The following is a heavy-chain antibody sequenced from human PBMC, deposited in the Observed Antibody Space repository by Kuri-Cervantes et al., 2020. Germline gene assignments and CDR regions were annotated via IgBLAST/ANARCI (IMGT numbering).Heavy chain of an antibody. CDR2: INPSGGST. CDR3: ARDRTTEGGVTEDQYYYYYYGMDV. J-gene: IGHJ6*02. CDR1: GYTFTSYY. V-gene: IGHV1-46*01. D-gene: IGHD4-11*01. Sequence: ASVKVSCKASGYTFTSYYMHWVRQAPGQGLEWMGIINPSGGSTSYAQKFQGRVTMTRDTSTSTVHMELSSLRSEDTAVYYCARDRTTEGGVTEDQYYYYYYGMDVWGQGTTVTVSS.